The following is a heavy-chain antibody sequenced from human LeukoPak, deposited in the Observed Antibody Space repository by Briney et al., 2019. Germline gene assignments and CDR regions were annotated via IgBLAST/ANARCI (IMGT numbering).Heavy chain of an antibody. D-gene: IGHD1-1*01. Sequence: ASVKVSCKASGGTFSSYAISWVRQAPGQGLEWMGIINPGSGSTTYAQKFQGRVTMTRDTSTSTVYMDLISLRSEDTAVYYCARDSGFGYFDYWGQGALVTVSS. CDR1: GGTFSSYA. V-gene: IGHV1-46*01. CDR3: ARDSGFGYFDY. J-gene: IGHJ4*02. CDR2: INPGSGST.